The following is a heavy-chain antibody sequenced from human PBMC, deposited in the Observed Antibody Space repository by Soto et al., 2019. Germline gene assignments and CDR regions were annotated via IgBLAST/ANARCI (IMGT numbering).Heavy chain of an antibody. CDR2: ISYSGRN. J-gene: IGHJ1*01. CDR1: CGSISSGGYY. CDR3: ARDNYYTGSGYYPSTAEYFQH. Sequence: QVQLQESGPGLVKPSQTLFLTCTVSCGSISSGGYYWSWIRQYPGKGLEWIVYISYSGRNYYNPSLENRITISVDTSKNTYFPNLRSMTAADTAVYYCARDNYYTGSGYYPSTAEYFQHWGQGTLVIVSS. V-gene: IGHV4-31*03. D-gene: IGHD3-22*01.